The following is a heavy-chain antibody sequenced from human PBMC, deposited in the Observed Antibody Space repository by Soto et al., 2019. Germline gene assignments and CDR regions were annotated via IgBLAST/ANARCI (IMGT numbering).Heavy chain of an antibody. D-gene: IGHD4-17*01. CDR2: INRASIYI. V-gene: IGHV3-21*01. CDR1: GFTFSTYD. Sequence: GSLRLSCVASGFTFSTYDMNWVRQAPGKGLEWVSSINRASIYICYADSVRGRFTISRDNAKNSLYLQMDSLRVEDTAVYYCARRTVTTYHYFDYWGQGTLVTVSS. CDR3: ARRTVTTYHYFDY. J-gene: IGHJ4*02.